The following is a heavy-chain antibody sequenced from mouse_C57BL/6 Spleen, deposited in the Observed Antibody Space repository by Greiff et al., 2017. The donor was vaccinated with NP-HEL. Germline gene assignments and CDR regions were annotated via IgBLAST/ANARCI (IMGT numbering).Heavy chain of an antibody. D-gene: IGHD1-1*01. V-gene: IGHV1-15*01. CDR3: TRRRGYYYGSSYSFFDY. J-gene: IGHJ2*01. Sequence: QVHVKQSGAELVRPGASVTLSCKASGYTFTDYEMHWVKQTPVHGLEWIGAIDPETGGTAYNQKFKGKAILTADKSSSTAYMELRSLTSEDSAVYYCTRRRGYYYGSSYSFFDYWGQGTTLTVSS. CDR2: IDPETGGT. CDR1: GYTFTDYE.